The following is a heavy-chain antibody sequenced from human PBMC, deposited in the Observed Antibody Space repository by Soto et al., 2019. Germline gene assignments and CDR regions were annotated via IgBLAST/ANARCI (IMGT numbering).Heavy chain of an antibody. D-gene: IGHD6-6*01. CDR3: ARGGKYSGSSSFDY. J-gene: IGHJ4*02. CDR2: ISGYNGNT. V-gene: IGHV1-18*01. CDR1: GYTFTNYG. Sequence: ASVKVSCKAAGYTFTNYGVNWVRQAPGQGLEWMGWISGYNGNTNYAQKLQGRVTMTTDTSTSTAYMELRSLRSDDTAVYYCARGGKYSGSSSFDYWGQGTLVTVSS.